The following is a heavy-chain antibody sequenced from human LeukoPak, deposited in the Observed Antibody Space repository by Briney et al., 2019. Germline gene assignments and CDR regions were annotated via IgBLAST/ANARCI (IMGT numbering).Heavy chain of an antibody. J-gene: IGHJ6*03. CDR1: GFTFSSNY. CDR2: IYSGGST. CDR3: ASGSGSYRTPYYYMDV. V-gene: IGHV3-53*01. Sequence: PGGSLRLSCAASGFTFSSNYMSWVRQAPGKGLEWVSVIYSGGSTYFADSVKGRFTISRDNSKNTLYLQMNNLRAEDTAVYHCASGSGSYRTPYYYMDVWGKGTTVTVSS. D-gene: IGHD3-10*01.